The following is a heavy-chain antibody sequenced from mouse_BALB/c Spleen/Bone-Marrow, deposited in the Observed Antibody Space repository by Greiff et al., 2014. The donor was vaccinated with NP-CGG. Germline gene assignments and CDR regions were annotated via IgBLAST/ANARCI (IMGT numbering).Heavy chain of an antibody. CDR3: ARNWDWVFAY. J-gene: IGHJ3*01. D-gene: IGHD4-1*01. V-gene: IGHV1-5*01. Sequence: VQLQQSGTVLARPGASLRMSCKASGYTFTNYWINWIKQRPGQGLEWIGAIYPGNNDAKYTQKFKAKAKLTAVTSTSTADMELGSLTNEDSAVYYCARNWDWVFAYWGQGTLVTVSA. CDR2: IYPGNNDA. CDR1: GYTFTNYW.